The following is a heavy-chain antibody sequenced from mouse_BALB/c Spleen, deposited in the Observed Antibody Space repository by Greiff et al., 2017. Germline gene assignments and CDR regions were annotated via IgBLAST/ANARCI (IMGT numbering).Heavy chain of an antibody. CDR1: GFTFSSFG. J-gene: IGHJ4*01. Sequence: EVQLVESGGGLVQPGGSRKLSCAASGFTFSSFGMHWVRQAPEKGLEWVAYISSGSSTIYYADTVKGRFTISRDNPKNTLFLQMTSLRSEDTAMYYCARNYGQYYYAMDYWGQGTSVTVSS. CDR3: ARNYGQYYYAMDY. CDR2: ISSGSSTI. V-gene: IGHV5-17*02. D-gene: IGHD1-2*01.